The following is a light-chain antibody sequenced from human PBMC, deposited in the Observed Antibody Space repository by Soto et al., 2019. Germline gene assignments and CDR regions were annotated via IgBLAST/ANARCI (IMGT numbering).Light chain of an antibody. J-gene: IGLJ2*01. CDR3: CSYTGSSTLVV. Sequence: QSVLTQPASVSGSPGQSITISCTGTSSDVGGYNYVSWYQHHPGKAPKLMIHDVRSRPSGVSNRFSGSKSGNTASLTISGLQAEDEAEYYCCSYTGSSTLVVFGGGTQLTVL. CDR1: SSDVGGYNY. CDR2: DVR. V-gene: IGLV2-14*03.